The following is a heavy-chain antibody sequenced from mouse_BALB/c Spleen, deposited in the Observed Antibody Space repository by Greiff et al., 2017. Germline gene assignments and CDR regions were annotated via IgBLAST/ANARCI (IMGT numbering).Heavy chain of an antibody. Sequence: VQLKESGPELVKPGASVKISCKASGYSFTGYFMNWVKQSHGKSLEWIGRINPYNGDTFYNQKFKGKAKLTAVTSASTAYMELSSLTNEDSAVYYCTRRSYYGNYAMDYWGQGTSVTVSS. CDR3: TRRSYYGNYAMDY. CDR1: GYSFTGYF. J-gene: IGHJ4*01. D-gene: IGHD2-1*01. V-gene: IGHV1-20*01. CDR2: INPYNGDT.